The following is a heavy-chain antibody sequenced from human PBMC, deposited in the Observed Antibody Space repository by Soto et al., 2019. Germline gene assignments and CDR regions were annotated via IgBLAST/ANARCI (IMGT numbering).Heavy chain of an antibody. D-gene: IGHD6-19*01. CDR1: CGSISSSSYD. CDR2: IYYSGST. CDR3: ARLSIAVAGTPDWFDP. J-gene: IGHJ5*02. V-gene: IGHV4-39*01. Sequence: SATLSLTCTVSCGSISSSSYDWGLIRQPPGKGLEWIGSIYYSGSTYYNPSLKSRVTISVDTSKNQFSLKLSSVTAADTAVYYCARLSIAVAGTPDWFDPGGQGTLVTVSS.